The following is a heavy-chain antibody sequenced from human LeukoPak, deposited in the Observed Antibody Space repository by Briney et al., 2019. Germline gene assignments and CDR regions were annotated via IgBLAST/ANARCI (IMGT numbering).Heavy chain of an antibody. V-gene: IGHV3-21*01. J-gene: IGHJ6*04. CDR3: AELGITMIGGV. CDR2: ISGSNSYI. CDR1: GFTFNSYS. Sequence: GGSLRLSCAASGFTFNSYSMNWVRQAPGKGLEWVSSISGSNSYIYYADSVKGRFTISRDTAKNSLYLQMNSLRAEDTAVYYCAELGITMIGGVWGKGTTVTISS. D-gene: IGHD3-10*02.